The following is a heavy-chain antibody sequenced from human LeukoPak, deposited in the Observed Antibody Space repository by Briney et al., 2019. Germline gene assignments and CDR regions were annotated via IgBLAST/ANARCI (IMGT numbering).Heavy chain of an antibody. CDR1: GYSFTSYG. CDR2: ISAFNGNT. D-gene: IGHD2-8*01. Sequence: ASVKVSCKASGYSFTSYGISWVRQAPGQGLEWMGWISAFNGNTKHAQSLQDRVTMTMDTLTSTVYMDLGSLRSDDTAVYYCVRDRPMVDVALVTEWAYWGQGTLVTVSS. CDR3: VRDRPMVDVALVTEWAY. J-gene: IGHJ4*02. V-gene: IGHV1-18*01.